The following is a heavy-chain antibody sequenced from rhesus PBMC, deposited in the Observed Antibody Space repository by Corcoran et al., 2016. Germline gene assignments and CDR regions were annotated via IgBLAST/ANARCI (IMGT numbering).Heavy chain of an antibody. Sequence: DVQLVESGGGLVKPGGSLRLSCVASGFTFSSYEMHWVRQAAGKGPEWVSVIRASGGTTYYADSVKARFTISRDNAKNSLFLQMNSLRAEDTAVYYCSTLGSWGQGVLVTVSS. J-gene: IGHJ4*01. CDR1: GFTFSSYE. D-gene: IGHD6-31*01. CDR2: IRASGGTT. V-gene: IGHV3-100*02. CDR3: STLGS.